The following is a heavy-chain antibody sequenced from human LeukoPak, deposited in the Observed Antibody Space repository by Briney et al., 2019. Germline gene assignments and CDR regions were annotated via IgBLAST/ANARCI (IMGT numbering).Heavy chain of an antibody. J-gene: IGHJ4*02. V-gene: IGHV3-23*01. D-gene: IGHD2-15*01. CDR2: ISNNGGYT. Sequence: GGSLRLSCAASGLTFSSHWMHWVRQAPGKGLEWVSAISNNGGYTYYADSVQGRFTISRDNSKSTLCLQMNSLRAEDTAVYCCAKQLGYCSDGSCYFPYWGQGTLVTVSS. CDR3: AKQLGYCSDGSCYFPY. CDR1: GLTFSSHW.